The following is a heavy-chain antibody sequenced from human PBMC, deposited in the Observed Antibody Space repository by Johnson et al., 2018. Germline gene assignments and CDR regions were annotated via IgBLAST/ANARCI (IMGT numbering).Heavy chain of an antibody. V-gene: IGHV3-49*03. CDR2: IRSKAYGMKT. CDR1: GFTFGEYA. CDR3: SWDRGDYVYYMDV. J-gene: IGHJ6*03. Sequence: VQLVETGGGLVQPGRSLRLSCTGSGFTFGEYAMSWFRQAPGKGLEWVGCIRSKAYGMKTEYDASVKGRSTISRDDSKSSPYLQMNSLKTEDTAVYYCSWDRGDYVYYMDVWGKGTTVTVSS.